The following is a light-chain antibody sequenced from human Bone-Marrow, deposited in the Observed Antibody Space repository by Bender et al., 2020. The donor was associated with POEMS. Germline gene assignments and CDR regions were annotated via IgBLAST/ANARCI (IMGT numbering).Light chain of an antibody. CDR3: LLFIHGFWM. Sequence: QAVVTQEPSVTVSPGGTVTLTCGSNTGSVSSSHYPHWFQQKSGQAPTTLISDLSDKQSWTPARFSGSLLGDKAALTLSGAQPEDEGDYYCLLFIHGFWMFGGGTKLTVL. J-gene: IGLJ3*02. CDR1: TGSVSSSHY. CDR2: DLS. V-gene: IGLV7-46*01.